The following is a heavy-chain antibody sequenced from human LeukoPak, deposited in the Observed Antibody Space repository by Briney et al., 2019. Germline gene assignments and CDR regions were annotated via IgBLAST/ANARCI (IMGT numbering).Heavy chain of an antibody. CDR1: GFTFNTYW. D-gene: IGHD2-15*01. V-gene: IGHV3-74*01. CDR3: ARGGYYFEY. J-gene: IGHJ4*02. CDR2: SNSDGITT. Sequence: GGSLRLSCVASGFTFNTYWMHWVRQAPGKGLVWVSRSNSDGITTSYADSVKGRFTISRDNAKNTLYLQMNSLRAEDTAVYYCARGGYYFEYWGQGTLVTVSS.